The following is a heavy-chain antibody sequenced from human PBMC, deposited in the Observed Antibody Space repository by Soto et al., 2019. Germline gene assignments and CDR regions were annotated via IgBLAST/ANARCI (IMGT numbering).Heavy chain of an antibody. D-gene: IGHD7-27*01. V-gene: IGHV4-30-4*01. CDR2: IYKSATT. CDR3: ARGRYCLTGRCFPNWFDS. Sequence: PSETLSLTCSVSGDSISNLDYFWAWIRQPPGQALEYIGYIYKSATTYYNPSFESRVAISVDTSKSQFSLNVTSVTAADTAVYFCARGRYCLTGRCFPNWFDSWGQGALVTVPS. J-gene: IGHJ5*01. CDR1: GDSISNLDYF.